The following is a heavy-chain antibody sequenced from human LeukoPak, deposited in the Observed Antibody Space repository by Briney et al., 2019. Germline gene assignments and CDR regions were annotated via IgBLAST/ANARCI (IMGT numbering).Heavy chain of an antibody. D-gene: IGHD4-11*01. Sequence: PSETLSLTCTVSGGSISSYYWSWIRQPAGKGLEWIGRIYTSGSTNYNPSLKSRVTMSVDTSKNQFSLKLSSVTAADTAVYYCARDARYSNYYYYYGMDVWGQGTTVTVSS. CDR2: IYTSGST. CDR3: ARDARYSNYYYYYGMDV. CDR1: GGSISSYY. J-gene: IGHJ6*02. V-gene: IGHV4-4*07.